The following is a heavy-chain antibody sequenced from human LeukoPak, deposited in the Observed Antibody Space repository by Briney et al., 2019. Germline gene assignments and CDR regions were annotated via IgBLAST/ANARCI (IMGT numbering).Heavy chain of an antibody. CDR2: IIPIFGTA. Sequence: ASVKVSCKASGGTFSSYAISWVRQAPGQGLEWMGGIIPIFGTANYAQKFQGRVTITADESTSTAYMELSSLRSEDTAVYYCARSSVFTGHFDYWGQGTLVTVSS. D-gene: IGHD3-10*01. V-gene: IGHV1-69*13. CDR3: ARSSVFTGHFDY. J-gene: IGHJ4*02. CDR1: GGTFSSYA.